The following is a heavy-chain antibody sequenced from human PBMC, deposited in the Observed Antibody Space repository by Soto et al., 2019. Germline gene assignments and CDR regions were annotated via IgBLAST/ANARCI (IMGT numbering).Heavy chain of an antibody. CDR2: ISAYDDKT. CDR3: ARDRLIAVTGLLRN. J-gene: IGHJ4*02. D-gene: IGHD6-19*01. V-gene: IGHV1-18*01. CDR1: GYPFTSYG. Sequence: QVQLVQSGAEVKKPGASVKVSCKTSGYPFTSYGINWVRQAPGQGPGWMGWISAYDDKTIYSQKFQGRVTLTADTSTTTAYMELRGRRFDDTAVYYCARDRLIAVTGLLRNWGQGTLVTVSS.